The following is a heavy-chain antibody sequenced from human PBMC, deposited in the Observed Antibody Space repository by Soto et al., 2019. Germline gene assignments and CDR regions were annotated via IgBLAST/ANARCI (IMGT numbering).Heavy chain of an antibody. Sequence: LRLSCAASGFIFENFGMSWVRQAPGKGLEWISSISGSGFKKYYADSVKGRFTISRDNSKSTVYLELNNLSAEDTAVYHCARNQGVELVPLATVDWFDPWGQGSVVTVSS. CDR3: ARNQGVELVPLATVDWFDP. D-gene: IGHD1-26*01. CDR1: GFIFENFG. CDR2: ISGSGFKK. J-gene: IGHJ5*02. V-gene: IGHV3-23*01.